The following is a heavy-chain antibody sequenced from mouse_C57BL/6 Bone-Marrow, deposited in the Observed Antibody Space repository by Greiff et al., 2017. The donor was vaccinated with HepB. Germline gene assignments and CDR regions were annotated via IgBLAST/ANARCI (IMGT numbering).Heavy chain of an antibody. CDR3: TTDVYWYFDV. V-gene: IGHV14-4*01. J-gene: IGHJ1*03. CDR1: GFNIKDDY. Sequence: EVKVEESGAELVRPGASVKLSCTASGFNIKDDYMHWVKQRPEQGLEWIGWIDPENGDTEYASKFQGKATITADTSSNTAYLQLSSLTSEDTAVYYCTTDVYWYFDVWGTGTTVTVSS. CDR2: IDPENGDT.